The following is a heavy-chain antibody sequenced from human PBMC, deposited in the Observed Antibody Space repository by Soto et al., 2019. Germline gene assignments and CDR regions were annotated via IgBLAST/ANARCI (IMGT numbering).Heavy chain of an antibody. CDR1: GGSISPYY. V-gene: IGHV4-59*12. CDR2: IYYSGST. J-gene: IGHJ4*02. D-gene: IGHD5-18*01. CDR3: ARGVLRYTYGTFDS. Sequence: QVQLQESGPGLVRPSETLSLTCTVSGGSISPYYWSWIRQPPGKGLEWIAYIYYSGSTNYNPSLRSRVTVSVYTSSNQSSLDLRTVSAADTAVDFCARGVLRYTYGTFDSWGQGTPVTVSS.